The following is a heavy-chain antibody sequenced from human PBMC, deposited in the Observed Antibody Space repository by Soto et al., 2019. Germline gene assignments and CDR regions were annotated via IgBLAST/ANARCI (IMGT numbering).Heavy chain of an antibody. D-gene: IGHD5-18*01. Sequence: QVQLVQSGAEVKKPGSSVKVSCKASGGTFSSYAISWVRQAPGQGLAWMGGIIPIFGTANYAQKFQGRVTITADKATSTAYMELSSLRSEDTAVYYCASPTEPTAMVPLDYWGQGTLVTVSS. V-gene: IGHV1-69*06. CDR2: IIPIFGTA. CDR3: ASPTEPTAMVPLDY. CDR1: GGTFSSYA. J-gene: IGHJ4*02.